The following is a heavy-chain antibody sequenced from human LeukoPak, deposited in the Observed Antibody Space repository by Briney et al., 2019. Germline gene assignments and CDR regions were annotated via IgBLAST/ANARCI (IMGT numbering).Heavy chain of an antibody. CDR2: ISGSGSNT. D-gene: IGHD1-26*01. CDR1: GLTFSSYA. V-gene: IGHV3-23*01. J-gene: IGHJ4*02. Sequence: GGSLRLSCAASGLTFSSYAMGWVRQAPGKGLEWISAISGSGSNTYYAASVRGRFTVSRDNSQSTVYLQMNSLRAEDTAIYYCAKEATWELLQSHYFDYWGQGILVTVSS. CDR3: AKEATWELLQSHYFDY.